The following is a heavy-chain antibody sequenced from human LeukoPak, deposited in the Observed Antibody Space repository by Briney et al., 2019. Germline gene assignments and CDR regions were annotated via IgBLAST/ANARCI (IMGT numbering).Heavy chain of an antibody. CDR3: AGDGAAMVVDADY. CDR1: GFTFSSYS. Sequence: PGGSLILSCAASGFTFSSYSMNWVRQAPGKGLEWVSSISSSSSYIYYADSVKGRFTISRDNAKNSLYLQMNSLRAEDTAVYYCAGDGAAMVVDADYWGQGTLVTVSS. D-gene: IGHD5-18*01. J-gene: IGHJ4*02. V-gene: IGHV3-21*01. CDR2: ISSSSSYI.